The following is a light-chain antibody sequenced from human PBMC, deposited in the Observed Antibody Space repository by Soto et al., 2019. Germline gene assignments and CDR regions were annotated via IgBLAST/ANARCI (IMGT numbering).Light chain of an antibody. CDR3: QQYHNWPPQYT. CDR1: QTVASN. CDR2: GAS. Sequence: EIEVTQSPASLSVSPGDGATLSCRASQTVASNVAWYQQKPGQGPRLLIHGASTRAAGVPARFSGSGSGTDFTLTISSLQSEDFAVYYCQQYHNWPPQYTFGQGTRLQIK. J-gene: IGKJ2*01. V-gene: IGKV3-15*01.